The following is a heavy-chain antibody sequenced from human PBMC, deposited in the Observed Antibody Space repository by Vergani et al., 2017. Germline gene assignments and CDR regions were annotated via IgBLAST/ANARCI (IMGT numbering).Heavy chain of an antibody. V-gene: IGHV1-69*01. J-gene: IGHJ4*02. D-gene: IGHD6-19*01. CDR3: ARDSQGVAGLDY. CDR1: GGTFSSYA. CDR2: IIPIFGTA. Sequence: QVQLVQSGAEVKKPGSSVKVSCKASGGTFSSYAISWVRQAPGKGLEWMGGIIPIFGTATYAQKFQGRVTITADESTSTAYMELSSLRSEDTAVYYCARDSQGVAGLDYWGQGTLVTVSS.